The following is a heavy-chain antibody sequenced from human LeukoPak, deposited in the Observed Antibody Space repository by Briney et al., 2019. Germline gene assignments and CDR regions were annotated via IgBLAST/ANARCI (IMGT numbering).Heavy chain of an antibody. D-gene: IGHD7-27*01. CDR1: GFTFSSYA. CDR3: ASDLNWGDSSL. CDR2: ISYDGSNK. V-gene: IGHV3-30-3*01. Sequence: GRSLRLSCAASGFTFSSYAMHWVRQAPGKGLEWVAVISYDGSNKYYADSVKGRFTISRDNSKNTLYLQMNSLRAEDTAVYYCASDLNWGDSSLWGQGTLVTVSS. J-gene: IGHJ4*02.